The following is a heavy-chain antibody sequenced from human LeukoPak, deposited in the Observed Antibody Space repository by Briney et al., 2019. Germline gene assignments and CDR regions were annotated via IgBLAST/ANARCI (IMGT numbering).Heavy chain of an antibody. CDR3: AREGPTGEFLGDH. J-gene: IGHJ4*02. Sequence: ASVKVSCKASGCTFSNNGISWVRQAPGQGLEWMGWISGNNGNTNYAQKLQGRVTMTTDTSTSTVYMELRSLRSDDTAVYYCAREGPTGEFLGDHWGQGTLVTVSS. D-gene: IGHD1-1*01. CDR2: ISGNNGNT. CDR1: GCTFSNNG. V-gene: IGHV1-18*01.